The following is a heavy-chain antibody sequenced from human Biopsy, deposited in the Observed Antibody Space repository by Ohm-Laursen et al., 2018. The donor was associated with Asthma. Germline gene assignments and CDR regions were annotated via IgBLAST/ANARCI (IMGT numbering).Heavy chain of an antibody. V-gene: IGHV1-69*13. J-gene: IGHJ6*02. Sequence: GASVKVSCKASGDSFSSYVISWVRQAPGQGLEWMGGLIPVLGTPDHAQMFEGRVTITADESTSTAYMELSSLSSEDTAVYHCARGYSGSDRIVYYYSGLEVWGQGTTVTVSS. CDR3: ARGYSGSDRIVYYYSGLEV. CDR1: GDSFSSYV. D-gene: IGHD5-12*01. CDR2: LIPVLGTP.